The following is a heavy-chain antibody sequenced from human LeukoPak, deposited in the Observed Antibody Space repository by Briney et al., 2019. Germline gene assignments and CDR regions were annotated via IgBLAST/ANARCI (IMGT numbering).Heavy chain of an antibody. Sequence: PGGSLRLSCAASRFTFSSSGMSWVRQAPGKGLEWVSAISGSGGSTYYADSVKGRFTISRENSKNTLYLQMNSLRAEDTAVYYCAKRTAMVTNYWGQGTLVTVSS. V-gene: IGHV3-23*01. CDR1: RFTFSSSG. J-gene: IGHJ4*02. CDR2: ISGSGGST. CDR3: AKRTAMVTNY. D-gene: IGHD5-18*01.